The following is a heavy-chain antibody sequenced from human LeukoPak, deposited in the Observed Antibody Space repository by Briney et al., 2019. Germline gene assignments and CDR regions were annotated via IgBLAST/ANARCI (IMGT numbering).Heavy chain of an antibody. CDR2: INHSGST. D-gene: IGHD2-2*01. CDR1: GGSFSGYY. Sequence: PSETLSLTCAVYGGSFSGYYWSWIRQPPGKGLEWIGDINHSGSTNYNPSLKSRVTISVDTSKNQFSLKLSSVTAADTAVYYCARGRGVVVPAAIKPSRYNWFDPWGQGTLVTVSS. CDR3: ARGRGVVVPAAIKPSRYNWFDP. J-gene: IGHJ5*02. V-gene: IGHV4-34*01.